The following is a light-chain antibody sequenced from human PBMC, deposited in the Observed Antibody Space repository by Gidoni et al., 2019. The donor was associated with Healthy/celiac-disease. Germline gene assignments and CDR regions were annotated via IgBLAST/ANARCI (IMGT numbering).Light chain of an antibody. CDR1: SSDVGGYNY. V-gene: IGLV2-14*01. Sequence: QSALTQPASVSGPPGQSITISCTGTSSDVGGYNYVSWYQQHPGKAPKLMIYEVSNRPSGVSNRFSGSKSGNTASLTISGLQAEDEADYYCSSYTSSSTLFGGGTKLTVL. J-gene: IGLJ2*01. CDR3: SSYTSSSTL. CDR2: EVS.